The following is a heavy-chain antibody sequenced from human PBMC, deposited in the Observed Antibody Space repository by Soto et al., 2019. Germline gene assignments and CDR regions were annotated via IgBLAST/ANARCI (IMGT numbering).Heavy chain of an antibody. CDR1: GFTFSTYD. CDR3: ARAYSGRLPRRADYYFAMDV. V-gene: IGHV3-13*05. Sequence: EVQLVESGGGVVQPGGSLRLSCAASGFTFSTYDMHWVRQATGKGLEWVSAIGSADDPYYLGSVKGRFTISRENAKNSLYLQINSLRAGDTAVYYCARAYSGRLPRRADYYFAMDVWGQGTTVTVSS. J-gene: IGHJ6*02. CDR2: IGSADDP. D-gene: IGHD2-15*01.